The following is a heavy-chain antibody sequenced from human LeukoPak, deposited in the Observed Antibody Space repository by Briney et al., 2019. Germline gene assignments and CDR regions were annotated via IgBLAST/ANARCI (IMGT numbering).Heavy chain of an antibody. V-gene: IGHV4-39*01. CDR3: ARHRPSRGYDILTGYPDY. Sequence: SETLSLTCTVSGGSMSSSSYYWGWIRQPPGKGLEWIGSIYYSGSTYYNPSLKSRVTISVDTSKNQFSLKLSSVTAADTAVYYCARHRPSRGYDILTGYPDYWGQGTLVTVSS. D-gene: IGHD3-9*01. J-gene: IGHJ4*02. CDR1: GGSMSSSSYY. CDR2: IYYSGST.